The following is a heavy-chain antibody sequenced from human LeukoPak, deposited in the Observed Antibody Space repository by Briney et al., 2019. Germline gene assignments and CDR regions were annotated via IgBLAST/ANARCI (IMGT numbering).Heavy chain of an antibody. D-gene: IGHD4-17*01. V-gene: IGHV4-39*01. Sequence: PSETLSLTCTVSGGSISSSSYYWGWIRQPPGKGLEWIGSIYYSGSTYYNPSLKSRVTIFVDTSKNQFSLKLSSVTAADTAVYYCASYGDYVFDYWGQGTLVTVSS. CDR3: ASYGDYVFDY. CDR1: GGSISSSSYY. J-gene: IGHJ4*02. CDR2: IYYSGST.